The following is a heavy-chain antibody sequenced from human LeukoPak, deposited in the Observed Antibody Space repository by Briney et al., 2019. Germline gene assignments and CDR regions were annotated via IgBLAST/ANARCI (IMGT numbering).Heavy chain of an antibody. CDR2: IYYSGST. D-gene: IGHD3-22*01. V-gene: IGHV4-59*08. CDR3: ARHVYYDSSGFWFDP. J-gene: IGHJ5*02. Sequence: SETLSLTCSVSGGSISTYYWSWLRQPPGKGLEWIGYIYYSGSTNYNPSLKSRVTISVDTSKNQFSLKLSSVTAADTAVYYCARHVYYDSSGFWFDPWGQGTLVTVSS. CDR1: GGSISTYY.